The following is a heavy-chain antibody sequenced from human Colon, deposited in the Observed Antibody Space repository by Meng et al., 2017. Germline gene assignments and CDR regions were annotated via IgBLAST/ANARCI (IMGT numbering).Heavy chain of an antibody. Sequence: QVHLLGPGPGLVKLSGSLSPPCAVSGGSITPNSYWSWVRQSPEKGLEWIGQIDHRGDPYYNPSLKSRVTMSVDRSKSQVSLQLTSVTAADTAVYYCARHGGYYQDYWGQGTLVTVSS. CDR2: IDHRGDP. CDR1: GGSITPNSY. CDR3: ARHGGYYQDY. J-gene: IGHJ4*02. D-gene: IGHD4-23*01. V-gene: IGHV4-4*02.